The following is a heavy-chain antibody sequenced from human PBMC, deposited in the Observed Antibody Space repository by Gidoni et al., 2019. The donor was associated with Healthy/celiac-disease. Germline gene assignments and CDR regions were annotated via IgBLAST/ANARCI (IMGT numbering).Heavy chain of an antibody. J-gene: IGHJ3*02. Sequence: EVQLVESGRGLVQPVGSLRLSCAASRFTFSRYWMSWVRQAPGKGLEWVANIKQDGSEKYYVDSVKGRFTISRDNAKNSLYLQMNSLRAEDTAVYYCAREYSYGQNDAFDIWGQGTMVTVSS. V-gene: IGHV3-7*01. CDR3: AREYSYGQNDAFDI. CDR1: RFTFSRYW. D-gene: IGHD5-18*01. CDR2: IKQDGSEK.